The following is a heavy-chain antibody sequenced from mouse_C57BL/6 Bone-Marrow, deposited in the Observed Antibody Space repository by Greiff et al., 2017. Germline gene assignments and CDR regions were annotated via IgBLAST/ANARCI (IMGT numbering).Heavy chain of an antibody. Sequence: QVQLQQSGAELVRPGTSVKVSCKASGYAFTNYLIEWVKQRPGQGLEWIGVINPGSGGTNYNEKFKGKATLTADKSSSTAYMQLSSLTSEDSAVYFCASAYYDYFYFDYWGQGTTLTVSS. V-gene: IGHV1-54*01. J-gene: IGHJ2*01. D-gene: IGHD2-4*01. CDR2: INPGSGGT. CDR1: GYAFTNYL. CDR3: ASAYYDYFYFDY.